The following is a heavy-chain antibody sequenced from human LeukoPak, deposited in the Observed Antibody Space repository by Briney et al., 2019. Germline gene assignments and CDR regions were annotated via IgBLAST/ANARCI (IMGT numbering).Heavy chain of an antibody. J-gene: IGHJ4*02. CDR3: ARDRGSGRRNYYFDY. Sequence: PGGSLRLSCAASGFTFDDYGMSWVRQAPGKGLVWVSRINSDGSSTSYADSVKGRFTISRDNAKNTLYLQMNSLRAEDTAVYYCARDRGSGRRNYYFDYWGQGTLVTVSS. CDR1: GFTFDDYG. V-gene: IGHV3-74*01. D-gene: IGHD3-10*01. CDR2: INSDGSST.